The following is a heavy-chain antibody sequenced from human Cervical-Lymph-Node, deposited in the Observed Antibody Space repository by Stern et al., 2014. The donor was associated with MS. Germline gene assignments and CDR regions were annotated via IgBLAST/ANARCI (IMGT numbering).Heavy chain of an antibody. CDR3: AKIHRAFANQGH. J-gene: IGHJ1*01. V-gene: IGHV4-39*01. CDR1: GGSINNNAYY. CDR2: VLYSGPT. Sequence: QLQLQESGPRLVTPSETLSLTCTVSGGSINNNAYYWGWIRQPPGKGLEWIGSVLYSGPTSYHPSLKSRATVSVDTSKIQFSLKLMSVTAADTAVYYCAKIHRAFANQGHWGQGVLVTVSS. D-gene: IGHD3-16*01.